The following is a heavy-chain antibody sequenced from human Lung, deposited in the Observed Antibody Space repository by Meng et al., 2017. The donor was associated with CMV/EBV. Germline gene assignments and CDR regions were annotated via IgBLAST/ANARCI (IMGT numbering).Heavy chain of an antibody. J-gene: IGHJ4*02. Sequence: QVHLEQPRTTLLKHSPTISLPCTVSDGFTTSDDYYWSWIRQPPGKGLEWIGYIHYSGTTYYNPSLKSRIAISLDTSKNQFSLNLNSVTAADAAVYYCARDSPGGYGYFDSWGQGTLVTVSS. D-gene: IGHD5-12*01. CDR3: ARDSPGGYGYFDS. V-gene: IGHV4-30-4*01. CDR1: DGFTTSDDYY. CDR2: IHYSGTT.